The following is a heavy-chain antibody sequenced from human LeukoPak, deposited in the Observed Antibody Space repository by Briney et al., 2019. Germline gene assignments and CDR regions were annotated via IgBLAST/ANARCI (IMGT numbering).Heavy chain of an antibody. Sequence: GGSLRLSCAASGFTFSSYAVSWVRQAPGKGLEWVSGISASGGSTYYADSVKGRFTISRDNSKNTLYLQMNSLRAEDTAVYYWAKDLGITIFGVVTHGFDYWGQGTLVTVSS. V-gene: IGHV3-23*01. CDR2: ISASGGST. D-gene: IGHD3-3*01. J-gene: IGHJ4*02. CDR1: GFTFSSYA. CDR3: AKDLGITIFGVVTHGFDY.